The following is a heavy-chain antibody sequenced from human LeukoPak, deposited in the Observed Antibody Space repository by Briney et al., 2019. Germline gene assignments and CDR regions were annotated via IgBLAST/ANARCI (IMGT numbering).Heavy chain of an antibody. J-gene: IGHJ5*02. V-gene: IGHV4-59*01. Sequence: PSETLSLTCAVSGGSINTYYLSWIRQPPGRGLEWIGYVYYGGSTTYNPSLKSRVTISADTSKNQFSLKLSSVTAADTAVYYCARNRGFCSGGSCYGWFDPWGQGTLVIVSS. D-gene: IGHD2-15*01. CDR1: GGSINTYY. CDR2: VYYGGST. CDR3: ARNRGFCSGGSCYGWFDP.